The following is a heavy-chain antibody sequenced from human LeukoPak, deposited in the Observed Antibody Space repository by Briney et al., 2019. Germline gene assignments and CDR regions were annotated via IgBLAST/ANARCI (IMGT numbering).Heavy chain of an antibody. J-gene: IGHJ3*02. Sequence: PGGSLRLSCAASGFTASSYHLTWVRQAPGKGLEWVSTIHSGGTTYYADSVKGRFTISRDSSKNTLYLQMNSLRAEDTAVYYCVNYHDSRGLTGGAFDIWGQGTKVTVSS. CDR1: GFTASSYH. CDR3: VNYHDSRGLTGGAFDI. CDR2: IHSGGTT. D-gene: IGHD3-22*01. V-gene: IGHV3-53*01.